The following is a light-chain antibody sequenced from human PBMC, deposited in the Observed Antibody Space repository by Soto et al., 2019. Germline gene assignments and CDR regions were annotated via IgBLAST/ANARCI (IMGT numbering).Light chain of an antibody. CDR3: QQYENLPT. J-gene: IGKJ5*01. Sequence: DIQITQSPSSLSASIGYRVTITCQASQNTNNYLNWYQQKPGRAPKLLIYDASNLEAGVPSRFRGSGSGTDFTFTISRLQPEDIATYYCQQYENLPTFGQGTRLEIK. V-gene: IGKV1-33*01. CDR2: DAS. CDR1: QNTNNY.